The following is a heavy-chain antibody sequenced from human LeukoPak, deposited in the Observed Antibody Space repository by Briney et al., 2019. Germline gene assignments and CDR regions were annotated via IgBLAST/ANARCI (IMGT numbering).Heavy chain of an antibody. J-gene: IGHJ4*02. Sequence: PGGSLRLSCAASGFTFSSYAMHWVRQAPGKGLEWVAVISYDGSNKYYADSVKGRFTISRDNSKNTLYLQMNSLRAEDTAVYYCARDKGSYQGEFDYWGQGTLVTVSS. D-gene: IGHD1-26*01. V-gene: IGHV3-30-3*01. CDR2: ISYDGSNK. CDR1: GFTFSSYA. CDR3: ARDKGSYQGEFDY.